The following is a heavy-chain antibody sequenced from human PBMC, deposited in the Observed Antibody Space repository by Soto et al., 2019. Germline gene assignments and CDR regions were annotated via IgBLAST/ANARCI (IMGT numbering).Heavy chain of an antibody. V-gene: IGHV3-30-3*01. CDR2: ISYDGSTI. Sequence: QVQLVESGGGVVQPGRSLRLSCAASGFSLSSHAMHWVRQAPGKGLEWLSIISYDGSTIFYADSVKGRFTISRDNSKNTLYLQMNSLRTDDTAVYFCARHLAYTVITSAWFDPWGQGTLVTVSS. D-gene: IGHD3-16*01. J-gene: IGHJ5*02. CDR3: ARHLAYTVITSAWFDP. CDR1: GFSLSSHA.